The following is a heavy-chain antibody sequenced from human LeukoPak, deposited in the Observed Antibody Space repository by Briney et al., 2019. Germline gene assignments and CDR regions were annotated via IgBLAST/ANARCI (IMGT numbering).Heavy chain of an antibody. CDR2: ISYDGSNK. CDR1: GFTFSSYA. V-gene: IGHV3-30-3*01. D-gene: IGHD2-2*01. Sequence: GGSLRLSCAASGFTFSSYAMHWVRQVPGKGLEWVAVISYDGSNKYYADSVKGRFTISRDNSKNTLYLQMNSLRAEDTAVYYCARDPSVHRFVVVPDIDHWGQGTLVTVSS. CDR3: ARDPSVHRFVVVPDIDH. J-gene: IGHJ4*02.